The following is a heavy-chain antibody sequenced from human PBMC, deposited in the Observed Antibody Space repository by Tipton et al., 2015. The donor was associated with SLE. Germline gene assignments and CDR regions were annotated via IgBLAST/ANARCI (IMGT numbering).Heavy chain of an antibody. Sequence: SLRLSCAASGFTFSNYAFSWVRQAPGKGLEWVSAISGGIITTDYADSVKGQFTISRDNSKRMVYLQMDGLRVDDTAVYYCARRGGYRAYEDYFDSWGQGTLVTVSS. CDR3: ARRGGYRAYEDYFDS. J-gene: IGHJ4*02. CDR2: ISGGIITT. V-gene: IGHV3-23*01. D-gene: IGHD5-12*01. CDR1: GFTFSNYA.